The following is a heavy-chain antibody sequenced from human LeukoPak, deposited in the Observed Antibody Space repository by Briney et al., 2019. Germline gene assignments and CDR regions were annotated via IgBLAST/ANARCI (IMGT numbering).Heavy chain of an antibody. V-gene: IGHV4-39*07. Sequence: SETLSLTCTVSGVSISSGSYYWGWLRQPPGKALEWIGSIYYSGSTYYNPSLKSRVTISVDTSKNQFSLRLSSVTAADTAVYYCAREGVSWNLNYWGQGTLVTVSS. CDR3: AREGVSWNLNY. CDR1: GVSISSGSYY. J-gene: IGHJ4*02. D-gene: IGHD1-1*01. CDR2: IYYSGST.